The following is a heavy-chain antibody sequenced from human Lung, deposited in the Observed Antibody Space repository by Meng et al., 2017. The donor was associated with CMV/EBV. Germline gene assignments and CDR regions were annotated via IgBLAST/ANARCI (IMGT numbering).Heavy chain of an antibody. D-gene: IGHD3-22*01. J-gene: IGHJ4*02. CDR1: GFTFSDAG. CDR3: SRGDSNGPLY. CDR2: IRNRANSHAT. Sequence: GESLKISCSASGFTFSDAGLHWVRQASGRGLEWIGRIRNRANSHATAYVASVKGRFTISRDDSKNTMYLHMNSLKTDDTAVYYCSRGDSNGPLYWGPGTLVTVDS. V-gene: IGHV3-73*01.